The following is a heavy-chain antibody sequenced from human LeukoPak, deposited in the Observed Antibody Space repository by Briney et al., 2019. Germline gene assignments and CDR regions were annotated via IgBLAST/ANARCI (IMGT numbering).Heavy chain of an antibody. CDR3: ARLSPDYYDSSDIDY. D-gene: IGHD3-22*01. V-gene: IGHV4-59*01. CDR2: IYYSGST. CDR1: GGSFSGYY. Sequence: SETLSLTCAVYGGSFSGYYWSWIRQPPGKGLEWIGYIYYSGSTNYNPSLKSRVTISVDTSKNQFSLKLSSVTAADTAVYYCARLSPDYYDSSDIDYWGQGTLVTVSS. J-gene: IGHJ4*02.